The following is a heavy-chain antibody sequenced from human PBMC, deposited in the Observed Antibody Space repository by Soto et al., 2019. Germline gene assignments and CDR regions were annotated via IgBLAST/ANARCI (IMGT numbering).Heavy chain of an antibody. V-gene: IGHV4-34*01. CDR3: ARGQSHTWFEP. J-gene: IGHJ5*02. Sequence: PSETLSLTCAVYGGSFNIHYWSWIRQPPGKGLEWIGEINDSGSANNNPSLKSRVTLSVDTSKNQFSLKLTSVTAADTAIYYCARGQSHTWFEPWGQGTLVTVSS. CDR1: GGSFNIHY. CDR2: INDSGSA.